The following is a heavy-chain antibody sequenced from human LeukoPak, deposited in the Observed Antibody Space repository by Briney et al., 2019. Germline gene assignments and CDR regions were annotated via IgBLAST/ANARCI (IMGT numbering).Heavy chain of an antibody. Sequence: PSETLSLTCTISGGSITGYYWSWIRQPPGKGLEWIGYIYYSGSTNYNPSLKSRVTISVDTSKNQFSLKLSSVTAADTAVYYCASGWYDAGGDHYWGQGTRVTVSS. V-gene: IGHV4-59*01. J-gene: IGHJ4*02. D-gene: IGHD6-19*01. CDR2: IYYSGST. CDR1: GGSITGYY. CDR3: ASGWYDAGGDHY.